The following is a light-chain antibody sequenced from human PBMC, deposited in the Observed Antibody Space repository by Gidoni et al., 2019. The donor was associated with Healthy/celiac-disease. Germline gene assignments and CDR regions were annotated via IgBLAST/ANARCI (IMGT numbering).Light chain of an antibody. Sequence: EIVLTQSPATLSLSPGERATLSCRASQSVSSYLAWYQQKPGQAPRLLIYDASNRATGIPARFSGSGSGTDFTLTISSLEPEDFVVYYCQQRSNWPFLFTFGPGTKVDIK. CDR2: DAS. J-gene: IGKJ3*01. V-gene: IGKV3-11*01. CDR1: QSVSSY. CDR3: QQRSNWPFLFT.